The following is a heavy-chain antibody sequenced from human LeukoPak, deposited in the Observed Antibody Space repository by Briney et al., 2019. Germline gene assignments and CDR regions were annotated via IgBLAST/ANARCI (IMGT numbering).Heavy chain of an antibody. Sequence: SVKLSCKASGGTFSCYAISWVRHAPGQGLEWMGRIIPIFGTANYAQKFQGRVTITTDESTSTAYMELSSLRSEDTAVYYCARVAVADSATDYWGQGTLVTVSS. J-gene: IGHJ4*02. CDR3: ARVAVADSATDY. D-gene: IGHD6-19*01. CDR1: GGTFSCYA. CDR2: IIPIFGTA. V-gene: IGHV1-69*05.